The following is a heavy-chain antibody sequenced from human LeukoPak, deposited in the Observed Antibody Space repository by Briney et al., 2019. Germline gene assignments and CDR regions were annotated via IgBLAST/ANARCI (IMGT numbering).Heavy chain of an antibody. Sequence: GSLRLSCAASGFTVSSNYMSWIRQPPGKGLEWIGEINHSGSTNYNPSLKSRVTISVDTSKNQFSLKLSSVTAADTAVYYCAREGGYSGSYRDCYFDYWGQGTLVTVSS. V-gene: IGHV4-34*01. J-gene: IGHJ4*02. CDR2: INHSGST. CDR3: AREGGYSGSYRDCYFDY. CDR1: GFTVSSNY. D-gene: IGHD1-26*01.